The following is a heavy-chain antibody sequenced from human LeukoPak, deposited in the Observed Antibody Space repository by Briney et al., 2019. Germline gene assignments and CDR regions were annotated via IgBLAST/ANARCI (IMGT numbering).Heavy chain of an antibody. CDR1: GFTFSSYG. CDR2: IRYDGSNK. Sequence: GGSLRLSCAASGFTFSSYGMHWVRQAPGKGLEWVAFIRYDGSNKYYADPVKGRFTISRDNSKNTLYLQMNSLRAEDTAVYYCARPGYSSGWYLFDYWGQGTLVTVSS. J-gene: IGHJ4*02. D-gene: IGHD6-19*01. V-gene: IGHV3-30*02. CDR3: ARPGYSSGWYLFDY.